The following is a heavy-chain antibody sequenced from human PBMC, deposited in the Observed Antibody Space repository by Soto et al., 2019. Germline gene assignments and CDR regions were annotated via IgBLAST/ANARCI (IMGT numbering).Heavy chain of an antibody. CDR1: GYTFTSYA. V-gene: IGHV1-3*01. CDR2: INAGNGNT. Sequence: QVQLVQSGAEVKKPGASVKVSCKASGYTFTSYAMHWVRQAPGQRLEWMGWINAGNGNTKYSQKFQGRVTITRDTSAGTAYMELSSLRSEDTAVYYCARVYYYDSSGYPNGIDYWGQGTLVTVSS. J-gene: IGHJ4*02. CDR3: ARVYYYDSSGYPNGIDY. D-gene: IGHD3-22*01.